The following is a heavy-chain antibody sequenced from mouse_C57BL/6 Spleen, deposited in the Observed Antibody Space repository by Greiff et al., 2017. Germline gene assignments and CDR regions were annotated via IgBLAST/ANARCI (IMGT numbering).Heavy chain of an antibody. D-gene: IGHD4-1*01. CDR1: GFTFSSYT. V-gene: IGHV5-9*01. CDR3: ARHPNCFYVDY. Sequence: EVQRVESGGGLGKPGGSLKLPCAASGFTFSSYTMSWVRQTPEKRLEWVATMSGGGGNNDYPDSVKGRFTISRDNAKNTLYLQMSSLRSEETSLYYGARHPNCFYVDYWGQGTTLTVSS. J-gene: IGHJ2*01. CDR2: MSGGGGNN.